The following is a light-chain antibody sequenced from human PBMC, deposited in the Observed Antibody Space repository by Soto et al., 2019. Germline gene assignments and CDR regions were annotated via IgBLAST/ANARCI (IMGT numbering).Light chain of an antibody. V-gene: IGKV1-39*01. J-gene: IGKJ1*01. Sequence: DLQMTQSPSSLSASVGDTVTITCRASQSISSYLNWYQQSPGKAPKLLIYAASILQSGVPSRFSGSGSGTNFSLTISSLQSEDFVTYYCQQSYNSLWTFGQGTRVEIK. CDR1: QSISSY. CDR2: AAS. CDR3: QQSYNSLWT.